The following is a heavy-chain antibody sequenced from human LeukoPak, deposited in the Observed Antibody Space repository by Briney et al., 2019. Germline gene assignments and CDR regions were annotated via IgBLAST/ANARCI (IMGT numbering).Heavy chain of an antibody. Sequence: ESGPTLVKPTQTLTLTCTFSGFSLSTSGVGVGWIRQPPVKALEWLALIYWDDDKRYSPSLKSRLTITKDTSKNQVVLTMTNMDPVDTATYYCAHMPSCYCGFDYWGQGTLVTVSS. CDR1: GFSLSTSGVG. J-gene: IGHJ4*02. CDR2: IYWDDDK. D-gene: IGHD2-2*01. V-gene: IGHV2-5*02. CDR3: AHMPSCYCGFDY.